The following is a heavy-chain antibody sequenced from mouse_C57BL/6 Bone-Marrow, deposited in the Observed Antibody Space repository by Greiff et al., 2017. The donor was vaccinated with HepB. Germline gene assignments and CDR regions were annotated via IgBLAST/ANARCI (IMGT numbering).Heavy chain of an antibody. CDR3: ARYGSGFDY. V-gene: IGHV5-12*01. J-gene: IGHJ2*01. D-gene: IGHD1-1*01. Sequence: EVKLVESGGGLVQPGGSLKLSCAASGFTFSDYYMYWVRQTPEKRLEWVAYISNGGGSTYYPDTVKGRFTISRDNAKNTLYLQMSRLKSEDTAMYYCARYGSGFDYWGQGTTLTVSS. CDR2: ISNGGGST. CDR1: GFTFSDYY.